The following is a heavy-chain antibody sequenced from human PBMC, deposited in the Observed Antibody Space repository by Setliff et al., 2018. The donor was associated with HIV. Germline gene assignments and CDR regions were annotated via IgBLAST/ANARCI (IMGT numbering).Heavy chain of an antibody. CDR3: ARWGASGGRPDWHAFDM. Sequence: SETLSLTCTVSGGSINSYYWNWIRQSPGKGLEWIGYIGYNGDTSYNPSLNSRVTLSVDRSKNQFSLKLSSVSAADTAVYFCARWGASGGRPDWHAFDMWGQGTMVNVS. CDR2: IGYNGDT. V-gene: IGHV4-59*01. CDR1: GGSINSYY. D-gene: IGHD2-15*01. J-gene: IGHJ3*02.